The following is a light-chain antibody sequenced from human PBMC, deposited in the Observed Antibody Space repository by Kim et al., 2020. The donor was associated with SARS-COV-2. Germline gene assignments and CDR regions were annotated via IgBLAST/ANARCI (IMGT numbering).Light chain of an antibody. CDR1: QTVGSSY. CDR2: GAS. CDR3: QQYGTSRGLS. J-gene: IGKJ4*01. V-gene: IGKV3-20*01. Sequence: PGERATRSCRASQTVGSSYLAWYQQKPGQAPRLLIQGASTRATGIPDRFSGSGSGTDFTLTITRLDPEDFAVYYCQQYGTSRGLSFGGGTKVDIK.